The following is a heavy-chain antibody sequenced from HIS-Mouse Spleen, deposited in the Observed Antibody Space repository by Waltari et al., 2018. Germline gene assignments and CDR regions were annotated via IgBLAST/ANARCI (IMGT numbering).Heavy chain of an antibody. CDR1: GGSLSSYY. CDR3: AVTYYYDSSGSDAFDI. Sequence: QVQLQESGPGLVKPSETLSLTCTVSGGSLSSYYWSWIRQPPGKGLEWIGYIYYSGSTNYNPSLKSRVTISVDTSKNQFSLKLSSVTAADTAVYYCAVTYYYDSSGSDAFDIWGQGTMVTVSS. CDR2: IYYSGST. D-gene: IGHD3-22*01. V-gene: IGHV4-59*01. J-gene: IGHJ3*02.